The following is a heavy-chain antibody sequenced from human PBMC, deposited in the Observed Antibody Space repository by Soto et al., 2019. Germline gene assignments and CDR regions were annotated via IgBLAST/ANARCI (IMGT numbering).Heavy chain of an antibody. Sequence: GWSLRLSCAASGFTFSSYAMHWVRQAPGKGLEWVAVISYDGSNKYYADSVKGRFTISRDNSKNTLYLQMNSLRAEDTAVYYCARTLAVAAANTDYYYYYGMDVWGQGTKVTGS. J-gene: IGHJ6*02. CDR1: GFTFSSYA. V-gene: IGHV3-30-3*01. D-gene: IGHD6-13*01. CDR2: ISYDGSNK. CDR3: ARTLAVAAANTDYYYYYGMDV.